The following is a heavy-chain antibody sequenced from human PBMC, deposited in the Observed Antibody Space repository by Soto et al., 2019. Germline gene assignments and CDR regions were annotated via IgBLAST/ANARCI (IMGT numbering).Heavy chain of an antibody. D-gene: IGHD1-26*01. J-gene: IGHJ4*02. V-gene: IGHV3-30*18. CDR2: ISYDGSNK. CDR3: AKGVGATGYFDY. Sequence: QVQLVESGGGVVQPGRSLRLSCAASGFTFSSYGMHWVRQAPGKGLEWVAVISYDGSNKYYADSVKGRFTISRDNSKNTLYLQMNSLRTEDTAVYYCAKGVGATGYFDYWGQGNLVTVSS. CDR1: GFTFSSYG.